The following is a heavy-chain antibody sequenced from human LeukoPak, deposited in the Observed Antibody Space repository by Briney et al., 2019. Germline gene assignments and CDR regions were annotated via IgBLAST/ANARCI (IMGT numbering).Heavy chain of an antibody. D-gene: IGHD4-17*01. J-gene: IGHJ3*02. Sequence: ASVKVSCKVSGYTLTELSMHWVRQAPGKGLEWMGGFDPEDGETIYAQKFQGRVTMTEDTSTDTAYMELRSLRSDDTAVYYCARDRYGFDAFDIWGQGTMVTVSS. V-gene: IGHV1-24*01. CDR2: FDPEDGET. CDR1: GYTLTELS. CDR3: ARDRYGFDAFDI.